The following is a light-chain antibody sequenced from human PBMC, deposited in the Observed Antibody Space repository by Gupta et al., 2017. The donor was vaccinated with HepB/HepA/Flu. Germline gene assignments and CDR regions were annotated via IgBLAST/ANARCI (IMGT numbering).Light chain of an antibody. Sequence: IQMTQSPSSLSASVGDRVTITCRASQSIRKYLNWYQQKPGQAPKLLIYGTSTLQSGVPSRFSGSGSETDFTLTISTLQPDDFATYYCQQDYSLPWTFDQGTKVEIK. J-gene: IGKJ1*01. V-gene: IGKV1-39*01. CDR2: GTS. CDR3: QQDYSLPWT. CDR1: QSIRKY.